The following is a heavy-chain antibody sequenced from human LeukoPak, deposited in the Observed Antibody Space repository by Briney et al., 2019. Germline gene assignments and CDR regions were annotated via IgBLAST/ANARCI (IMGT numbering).Heavy chain of an antibody. CDR2: IYYSGST. Sequence: SETLSLTCTVSGGSISSSSYYWGWIRQPPGKGVEWIGSIYYSGSTYYNPSLKSRVTISVDTSKNQFSLKLSSVTAADTAVYYCARDWDGGDSNDYWGQGTLVTVSS. CDR3: ARDWDGGDSNDY. J-gene: IGHJ4*02. CDR1: GGSISSSSYY. V-gene: IGHV4-39*07. D-gene: IGHD4-23*01.